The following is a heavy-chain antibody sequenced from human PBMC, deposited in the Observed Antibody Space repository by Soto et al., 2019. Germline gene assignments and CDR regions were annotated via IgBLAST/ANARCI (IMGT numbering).Heavy chain of an antibody. D-gene: IGHD3-22*01. Sequence: VQLEQSGAEVKKPGSSVKVSCKASGGTFTSYAISWVRQAPGQGLEWMGGIIPLFGTTEYAQKLQDRVMMTADESRTTGSMELSSLRSDNTAVYFCAGEGPDSSGELNWIFDPWGQGTLVTVSS. CDR1: GGTFTSYA. CDR3: AGEGPDSSGELNWIFDP. J-gene: IGHJ5*02. V-gene: IGHV1-69*12. CDR2: IIPLFGTT.